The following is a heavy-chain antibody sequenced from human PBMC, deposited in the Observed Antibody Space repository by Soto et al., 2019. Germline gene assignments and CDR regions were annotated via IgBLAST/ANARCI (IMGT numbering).Heavy chain of an antibody. J-gene: IGHJ4*02. Sequence: PGGSLRLSCAASGFTFSSYWIHWVRQAPGKGLGWVSRINSDGSSTSYADSVKGRFTISRDNAKNTLYLQMNGLRAEDTAVYYCARYRRWGGYYYFDYWGQGTLVTVSS. CDR3: ARYRRWGGYYYFDY. V-gene: IGHV3-74*01. CDR2: INSDGSST. CDR1: GFTFSSYW. D-gene: IGHD1-26*01.